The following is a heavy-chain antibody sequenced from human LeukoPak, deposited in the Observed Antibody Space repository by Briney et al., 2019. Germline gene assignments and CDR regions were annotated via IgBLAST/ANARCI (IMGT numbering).Heavy chain of an antibody. D-gene: IGHD6-6*01. CDR3: ARLWDSSSAGDY. V-gene: IGHV1-69*04. J-gene: IGHJ4*02. CDR2: IIPIFGIA. Sequence: SVTVSCKASGGTFSSYAISWVRQAPGQGLEWMGRIIPIFGIANYAQKFQGRVTITADKSTSTAYMELSSLRSEDTAVYYCARLWDSSSAGDYWGQGTLVTVSS. CDR1: GGTFSSYA.